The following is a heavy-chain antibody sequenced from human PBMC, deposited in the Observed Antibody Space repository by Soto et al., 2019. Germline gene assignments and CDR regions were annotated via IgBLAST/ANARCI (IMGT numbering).Heavy chain of an antibody. CDR2: ISYDGTNK. V-gene: IGHV3-30*01. CDR1: GFTFRSYA. J-gene: IGHJ4*02. Sequence: PGGSLRLSCAASGFTFRSYAMAWVRQAPGKGLEWVAAISYDGTNKYYADSVKGRFTISRDNSKNTLSLQMNSLRPDDTAVYYCARGDSNSWSDFWGQGTLVTVSS. D-gene: IGHD6-13*01. CDR3: ARGDSNSWSDF.